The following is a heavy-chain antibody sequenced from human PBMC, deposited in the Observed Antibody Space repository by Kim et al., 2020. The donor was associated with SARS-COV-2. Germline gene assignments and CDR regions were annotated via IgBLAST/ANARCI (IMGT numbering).Heavy chain of an antibody. CDR2: TDFSGST. J-gene: IGHJ5*02. V-gene: IGHV4-31*03. CDR1: GGSISSGRYY. D-gene: IGHD3-16*01. CDR3: ARVLSQKQLEGGGGFDP. Sequence: SETLSLTCTVSGGSISSGRYYWSWIRQHPGKGREWIGYTDFSGSTYSNPFLKSRLTLSVDTSKNQFSLMLSSGTAADTALYYCARVLSQKQLEGGGGFDP.